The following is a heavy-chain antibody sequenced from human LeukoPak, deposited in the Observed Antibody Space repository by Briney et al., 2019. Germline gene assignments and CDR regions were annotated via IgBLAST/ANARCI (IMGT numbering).Heavy chain of an antibody. D-gene: IGHD3-9*01. V-gene: IGHV3-7*01. CDR3: AREGGHYDILTGGDY. CDR1: GFTFSSYW. CDR2: IKQDGSEK. J-gene: IGHJ4*02. Sequence: PGGSLRLSCAASGFTFSSYWMSWVRQAPGKGLEWVANIKQDGSEKYYVDSVKGRFTISRDNAKNSLYLQMNSLRAEDTAVYYCAREGGHYDILTGGDYWGQGPWSPSPQ.